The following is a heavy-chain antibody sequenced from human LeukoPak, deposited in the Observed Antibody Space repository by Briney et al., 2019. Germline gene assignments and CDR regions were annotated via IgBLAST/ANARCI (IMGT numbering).Heavy chain of an antibody. V-gene: IGHV3-23*01. J-gene: IGHJ4*02. CDR2: ISGSGGST. Sequence: GGSLRLSCAASGFTFSSYAMSWVRQAPGKGLEWVSAISGSGGSTYYADSVKGRFTISRHNSKSTLYLQMNSLRAEDTAVYYCAKFLPTHIVVANYYFDYWGQGTLVTVSS. CDR3: AKFLPTHIVVANYYFDY. D-gene: IGHD2-21*01. CDR1: GFTFSSYA.